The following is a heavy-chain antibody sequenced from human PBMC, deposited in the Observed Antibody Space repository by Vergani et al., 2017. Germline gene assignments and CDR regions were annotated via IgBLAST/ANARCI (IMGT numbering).Heavy chain of an antibody. D-gene: IGHD6-19*01. CDR2: INPNSGGT. J-gene: IGHJ4*02. CDR1: GYTFTGYY. CDR3: ARDPTGYSSGWYYFDY. Sequence: QVQLVQSGAEVKKPGASVKVSCKASGYTFTGYYMHWVRQAPGQGLEWMGWINPNSGGTNYAQKFQGRVTMTRDTSISTAYMELSRLRSDDTAVYYCARDPTGYSSGWYYFDYWGQGTLVTVSS. V-gene: IGHV1-2*02.